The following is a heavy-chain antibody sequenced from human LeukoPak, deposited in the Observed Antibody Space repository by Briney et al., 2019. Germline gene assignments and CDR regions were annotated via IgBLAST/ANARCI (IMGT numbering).Heavy chain of an antibody. J-gene: IGHJ5*02. CDR2: IYYSGST. CDR1: GGSISSSSYY. V-gene: IGHV4-39*07. CDR3: ARGKYSSSWNSVSWFDP. D-gene: IGHD6-13*01. Sequence: SETLSLTCTVSGGSISSSSYYWGWIRQPPGKGLEWIGSIYYSGSTYYNPSLKSRVTISVDTSKNQFSLKLSSVTAADTAVYYCARGKYSSSWNSVSWFDPWGQGTLVTVSS.